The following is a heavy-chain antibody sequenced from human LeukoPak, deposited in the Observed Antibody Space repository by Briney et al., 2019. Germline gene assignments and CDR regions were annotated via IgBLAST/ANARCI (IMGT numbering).Heavy chain of an antibody. CDR2: IYYTGST. CDR1: GGSISSSSHY. J-gene: IGHJ1*01. D-gene: IGHD6-13*01. V-gene: IGHV4-39*06. Sequence: KTSETLSLTCTVSGGSISSSSHYWGWIRQPPGKGLEWIASIYYTGSTYYNPSLKSRVTISLDTSKNQFALKLSSVTAADTAVYYCARVEDAGYRSSWGNFQHWGQGILVTVSS. CDR3: ARVEDAGYRSSWGNFQH.